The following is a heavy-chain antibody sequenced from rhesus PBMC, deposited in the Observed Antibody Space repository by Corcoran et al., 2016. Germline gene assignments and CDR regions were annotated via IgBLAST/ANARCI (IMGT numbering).Heavy chain of an antibody. D-gene: IGHD3-3*01. J-gene: IGHJ4*01. V-gene: IGHV4S10*01. Sequence: QVQLQESGPGVVKPSETLSLTCAVSGGSISDSYRWSWIRQPPGKGLEWIGYIYGSSTSTHHHPSLNSRVTISKDASKNQFSLELGSVTAADTAVYYCARDRGNNFWSGYYTFDYWGQGVLVTVSS. CDR1: GGSISDSYR. CDR2: IYGSSTST. CDR3: ARDRGNNFWSGYYTFDY.